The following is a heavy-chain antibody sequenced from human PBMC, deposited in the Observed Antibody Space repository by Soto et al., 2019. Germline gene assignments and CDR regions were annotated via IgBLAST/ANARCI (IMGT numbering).Heavy chain of an antibody. Sequence: EVQLLDSGGGLVQPGGSLRLSCAASGFTFSGYVLTWVRQAPGKGLEWVSAISGGGDATFYADSVKGRFTISRDNSKNTLYLQMNTLRAEDTAVYYCARKDSGSTGRPDLWYFDLWGRGTLVTVSS. D-gene: IGHD3-10*01. V-gene: IGHV3-23*01. CDR2: ISGGGDAT. CDR1: GFTFSGYV. J-gene: IGHJ2*01. CDR3: ARKDSGSTGRPDLWYFDL.